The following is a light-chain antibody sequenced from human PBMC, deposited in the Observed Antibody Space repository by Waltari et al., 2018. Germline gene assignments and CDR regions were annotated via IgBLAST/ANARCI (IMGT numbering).Light chain of an antibody. V-gene: IGKV1-5*03. CDR1: HPVNNW. Sequence: DIQMTQSPPSLSALVGDRVTITCRASHPVNNWLAWYQQKPGEAPKLLIYKTSSLQSGVPSRFSGSGSGTDFTLTIGGLQPEDFGSYYCQHYDSAPYSFGQGTKLEIK. CDR3: QHYDSAPYS. CDR2: KTS. J-gene: IGKJ2*03.